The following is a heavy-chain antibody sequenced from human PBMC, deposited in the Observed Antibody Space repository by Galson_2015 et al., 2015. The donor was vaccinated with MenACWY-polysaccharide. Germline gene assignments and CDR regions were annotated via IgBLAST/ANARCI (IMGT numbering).Heavy chain of an antibody. CDR3: ATWITAHFDF. D-gene: IGHD2-2*03. CDR2: IDYKEGVRT. CDR1: GSIFYNYA. V-gene: IGHV3-23*01. J-gene: IGHJ4*02. Sequence: SLRLSCAASGSIFYNYAMSWVRQAPGKGLEWVSTIDYKEGVRTHYADSVKGRFTISRDNSKNTVYLQIDSLRADDTAVYYCATWITAHFDFWGQGTPVTVSS.